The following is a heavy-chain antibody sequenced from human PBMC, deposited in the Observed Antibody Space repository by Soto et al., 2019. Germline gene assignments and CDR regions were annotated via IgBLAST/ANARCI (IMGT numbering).Heavy chain of an antibody. CDR3: ARAPPSCISTRCFDAFDI. CDR1: GGTFSSYA. D-gene: IGHD2-2*01. J-gene: IGHJ3*02. CDR2: IIPIFGTA. V-gene: IGHV1-69*12. Sequence: QVQLVQSGAEVKKPGSSVKVSCKASGGTFSSYAISWVRQAPGQGLEWMGGIIPIFGTANYAQKFQGRVTITADXXTXTXXIEMSSLRSEDTAVYYCARAPPSCISTRCFDAFDICGQGTMVTVSS.